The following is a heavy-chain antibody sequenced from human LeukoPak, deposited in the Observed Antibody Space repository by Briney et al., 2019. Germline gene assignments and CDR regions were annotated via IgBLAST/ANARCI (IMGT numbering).Heavy chain of an antibody. CDR2: ISGSGAST. J-gene: IGHJ6*02. V-gene: IGHV3-23*01. Sequence: GGSLRLSCAASGFTFTSYAMNWVRQAQGKGLELVPAISGSGASTYYAESVKGRFTISRDNSKNTVSLQMNSLRAEDTAVYYCAKGYAYYYGPGSNYGMDVWGQGTTVTVSS. CDR3: AKGYAYYYGPGSNYGMDV. CDR1: GFTFTSYA. D-gene: IGHD3-10*01.